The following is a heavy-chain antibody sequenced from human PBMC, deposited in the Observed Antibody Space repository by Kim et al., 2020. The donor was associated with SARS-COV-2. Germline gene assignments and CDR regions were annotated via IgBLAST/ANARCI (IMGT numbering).Heavy chain of an antibody. V-gene: IGHV3-30*04. D-gene: IGHD4-17*01. Sequence: GGSLRLSCAASGFTFSSYALHWVRQAPGKGLEWVAVISYDGSNKYYADSVQGRFTISRDNSKNTLYLQMNSLRAEDTAVYYCASGVTTRSYWGQGTLAT. CDR3: ASGVTTRSY. CDR1: GFTFSSYA. CDR2: ISYDGSNK. J-gene: IGHJ4*02.